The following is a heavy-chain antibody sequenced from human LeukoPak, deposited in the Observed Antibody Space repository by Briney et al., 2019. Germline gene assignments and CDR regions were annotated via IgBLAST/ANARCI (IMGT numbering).Heavy chain of an antibody. CDR3: ARVTVAGPGTFDI. Sequence: PVKVSCKTSGVTFSSYPISWVRRAPGQGLVWMGGIIPVFGIVNYAQKFQGRVTITADKSTSTAYMELSSLRSEDTAVYYCARVTVAGPGTFDIWGQGTMVTVSS. D-gene: IGHD6-19*01. CDR2: IIPVFGIV. J-gene: IGHJ3*02. V-gene: IGHV1-69*10. CDR1: GVTFSSYP.